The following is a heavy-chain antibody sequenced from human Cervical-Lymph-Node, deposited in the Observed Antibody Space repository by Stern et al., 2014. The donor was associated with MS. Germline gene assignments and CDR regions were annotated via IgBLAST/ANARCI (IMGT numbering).Heavy chain of an antibody. Sequence: VQLVQSGAEVKKPGSSVKVSCKASGGTFSSSAISWVRQAPGQGLEWMVGIIPIFGTTNYAQKFQDRVTITADKSTTTVYLELISLRSEDTAMYYCARDLGVGPTAYWGQGTLVTVSS. CDR1: GGTFSSSA. D-gene: IGHD1-26*01. V-gene: IGHV1-69*06. CDR2: IIPIFGTT. J-gene: IGHJ4*02. CDR3: ARDLGVGPTAY.